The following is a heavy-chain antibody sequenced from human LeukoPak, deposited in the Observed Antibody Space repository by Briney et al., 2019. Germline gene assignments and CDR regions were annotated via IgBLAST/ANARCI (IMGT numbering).Heavy chain of an antibody. CDR1: GGSISSGGYY. Sequence: PSETLSLTCTVSGGSISSGGYYWSWIRQPPGKGLEWIGYIYHSGSTYYNPTLKSRVTISVDRSKNQFSLKLSSVTAADTAVYYCARMEGYCSSTSWCGFDPWGQGTLVTVSS. CDR2: IYHSGST. V-gene: IGHV4-30-2*01. CDR3: ARMEGYCSSTSWCGFDP. J-gene: IGHJ5*02. D-gene: IGHD2-2*01.